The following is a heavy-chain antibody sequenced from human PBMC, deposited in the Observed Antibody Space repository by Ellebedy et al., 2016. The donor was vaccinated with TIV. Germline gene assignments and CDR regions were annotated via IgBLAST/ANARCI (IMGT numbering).Heavy chain of an antibody. CDR2: ISGSSTYT. J-gene: IGHJ4*02. D-gene: IGHD4-17*01. Sequence: GESLKISCAVSGFSFGDYYMSWIRQAPGKGLEWIAYISGSSTYTNYADSVKGRFTISRDNAKNSLYLQMNSLRAEDTAVYYCARDHDYGAYHYWGLGTLVTVSS. CDR3: ARDHDYGAYHY. V-gene: IGHV3-11*06. CDR1: GFSFGDYY.